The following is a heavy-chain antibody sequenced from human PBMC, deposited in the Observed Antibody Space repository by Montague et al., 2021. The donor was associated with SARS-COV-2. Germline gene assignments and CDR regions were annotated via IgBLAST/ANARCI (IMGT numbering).Heavy chain of an antibody. D-gene: IGHD2-15*01. CDR1: GGSFSDYY. CDR3: ARLRDGVVPSPILGIGPYFTYYYMDV. V-gene: IGHV4-34*01. Sequence: SETLSLTCAVHGGSFSDYYWNWIRQRPGKGLEWIGEINHGGSTNYNPSLKNRLTISADTSKNQFSLKLTSVAATDTAVYYCARLRDGVVPSPILGIGPYFTYYYMDVWGKGTTVTVS. J-gene: IGHJ6*03. CDR2: INHGGST.